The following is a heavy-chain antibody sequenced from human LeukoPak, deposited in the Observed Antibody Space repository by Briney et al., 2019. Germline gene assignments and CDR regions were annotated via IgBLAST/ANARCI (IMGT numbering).Heavy chain of an antibody. CDR3: ARFLAAAGVTY. J-gene: IGHJ4*02. D-gene: IGHD6-13*01. Sequence: PSETLSLTCTVSGGSISSGGYYWSWIRQRPGKGLEWIGYIYYSGSTYYNPSLKSRVTISVDTSKNQFSLKLSSVTAADTAVYYCARFLAAAGVTYWGQGTLVTVSS. CDR2: IYYSGST. V-gene: IGHV4-31*02. CDR1: GGSISSGGYY.